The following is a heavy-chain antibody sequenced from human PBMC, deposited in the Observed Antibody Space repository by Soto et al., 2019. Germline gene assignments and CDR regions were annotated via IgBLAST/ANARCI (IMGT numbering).Heavy chain of an antibody. CDR3: AGSVAVAALDS. CDR2: ISYDGNKK. V-gene: IGHV3-30*04. D-gene: IGHD6-19*01. CDR1: GFTFSSYS. Sequence: GGSLRLSCAASGFTFSSYSFHWVRQAPGKGLEWVAVISYDGNKKYYEDSVKGRFSISRDTSKNTLYLQMSSLRAEDTAVYYCAGSVAVAALDSWGQGTLVTVSS. J-gene: IGHJ4*02.